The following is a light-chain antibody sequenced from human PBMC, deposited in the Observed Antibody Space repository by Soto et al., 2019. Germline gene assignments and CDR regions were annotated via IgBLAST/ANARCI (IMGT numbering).Light chain of an antibody. CDR2: DVS. CDR3: CSYAGTYTQWV. V-gene: IGLV2-11*01. Sequence: QSALTQPASVSGSPGQSITISCTGTSSDVGGYTYVSWYQQHPGKAPKLVIYDVSKRPSGVPDRFSGSKSGNTASLTVSGLQAEDEADYSCCSYAGTYTQWVFGGGTKLTVL. J-gene: IGLJ3*02. CDR1: SSDVGGYTY.